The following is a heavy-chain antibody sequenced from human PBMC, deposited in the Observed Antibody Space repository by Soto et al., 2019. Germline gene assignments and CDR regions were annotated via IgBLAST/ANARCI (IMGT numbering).Heavy chain of an antibody. D-gene: IGHD6-19*01. CDR2: ISYDGTNK. J-gene: IGHJ4*02. Sequence: QVQLVESGGGVVQPGRSLRLSCAASGFTFSSYGMHWVRQAPGKGLERVAVISYDGTNKYYADSVRGRFTISRDNSKNTLYLPMNSLRAEDTAVYYFAKDLFTIAVAGTAGYFDYWGQGTLVTVSS. CDR1: GFTFSSYG. CDR3: AKDLFTIAVAGTAGYFDY. V-gene: IGHV3-30*18.